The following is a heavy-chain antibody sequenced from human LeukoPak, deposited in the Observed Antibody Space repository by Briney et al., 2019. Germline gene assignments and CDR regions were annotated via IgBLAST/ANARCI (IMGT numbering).Heavy chain of an antibody. CDR1: GLTFSNHG. Sequence: GGSLRLSCAVSGLTFSNHGMHWVRQAPGEGLEWVAVISSDGGSKYYADSVKGRFTISRDNSKNTLYLQMNSLRPEDTAVYYCVRALNTDGDYWGQGTLITVSS. CDR2: ISSDGGSK. V-gene: IGHV3-30*03. CDR3: VRALNTDGDY. J-gene: IGHJ4*02. D-gene: IGHD2-8*02.